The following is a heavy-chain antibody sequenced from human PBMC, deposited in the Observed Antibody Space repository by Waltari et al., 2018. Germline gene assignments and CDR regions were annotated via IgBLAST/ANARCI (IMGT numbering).Heavy chain of an antibody. CDR1: GSTCSSYG. CDR2: ISYDGSNK. J-gene: IGHJ4*02. V-gene: IGHV3-30*18. D-gene: IGHD2-15*01. Sequence: QVQLVESGGGVVQHGRSLRLSCAASGSTCSSYGKHWVRHAPGKGLEWVAVISYDGSNKYYADSVKGRFTISRDNSKNTLYLQMNSLRAEDTAVYYCAKDQGSGGSGDYWGQGTLVTVSS. CDR3: AKDQGSGGSGDY.